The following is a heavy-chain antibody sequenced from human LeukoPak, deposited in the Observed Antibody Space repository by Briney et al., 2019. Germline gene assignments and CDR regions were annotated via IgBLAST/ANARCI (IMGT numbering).Heavy chain of an antibody. CDR1: GFTFSSYE. D-gene: IGHD1-26*01. V-gene: IGHV3-48*03. J-gene: IGHJ3*02. CDR3: ARDGTYFDAFDI. Sequence: GGSLRLSCAASGFTFSSYEMNWVRQAPGKGLEWVSYISSSGSTMYYADSVKGRFTISRDNAKNSLYLQMNSLRAEDTAVYYCARDGTYFDAFDIWGQGTMVTVSS. CDR2: ISSSGSTM.